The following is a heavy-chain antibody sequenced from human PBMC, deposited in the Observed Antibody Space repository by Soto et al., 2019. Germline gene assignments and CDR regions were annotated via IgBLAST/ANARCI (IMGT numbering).Heavy chain of an antibody. D-gene: IGHD2-8*02. V-gene: IGHV3-33*01. CDR3: ARGPHSTGAPPDY. CDR1: EFTFSSYG. J-gene: IGHJ4*02. Sequence: QVQLVESGGGVVRPGRSLRLSCAASEFTFSSYGMHWLHQAPGKGLEWVAVIWNDGSNKYYADSVKGRFTISRDNSKNTLFLQMDSLRAEDTAMYYCARGPHSTGAPPDYWGQGTLVTVSS. CDR2: IWNDGSNK.